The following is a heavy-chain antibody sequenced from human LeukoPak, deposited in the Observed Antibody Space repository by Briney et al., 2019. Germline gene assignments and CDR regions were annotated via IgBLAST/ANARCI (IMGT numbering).Heavy chain of an antibody. J-gene: IGHJ6*03. Sequence: SETLSLTCTVSGGSISSYYWSWIRQPPGKGLEWIGYIYYSGSTNYNPSLKSRVTISVDTSKSQFSLKLSSVTAADTAVYYCARVGYSSYYYYMDVWGKGTTVTVSS. D-gene: IGHD5-18*01. V-gene: IGHV4-59*01. CDR1: GGSISSYY. CDR3: ARVGYSSYYYYMDV. CDR2: IYYSGST.